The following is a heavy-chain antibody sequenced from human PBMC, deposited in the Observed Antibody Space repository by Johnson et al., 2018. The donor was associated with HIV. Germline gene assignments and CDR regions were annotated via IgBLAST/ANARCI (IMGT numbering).Heavy chain of an antibody. CDR2: ISYHGTNK. D-gene: IGHD3-16*01. Sequence: QVQLMESGGGVVQPGRSLRLSCAASGFTFSRYAMHWVRQAPGKGLEWVAVISYHGTNKYYADSVKGRFTISRDNSKNTLYLQMNSLRAEDTAVYYCAKVPGIGPSDAFDIWGQGTMVTVSS. CDR3: AKVPGIGPSDAFDI. J-gene: IGHJ3*02. CDR1: GFTFSRYA. V-gene: IGHV3-30-3*01.